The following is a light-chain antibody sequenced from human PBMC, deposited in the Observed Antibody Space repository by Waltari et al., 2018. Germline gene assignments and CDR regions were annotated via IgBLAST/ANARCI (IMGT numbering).Light chain of an antibody. V-gene: IGKV3-20*01. Sequence: EIVMTQSPATLSVSPGERATLSCRVNQRVSSNYLGWYQQKPGQAPRVLIYGASSRATGIPDRFSGSGSGTDFTLTISRLEPEDFAVYYCQHYGASPPWTFGQGTKVEI. CDR3: QHYGASPPWT. J-gene: IGKJ1*01. CDR2: GAS. CDR1: QRVSSNY.